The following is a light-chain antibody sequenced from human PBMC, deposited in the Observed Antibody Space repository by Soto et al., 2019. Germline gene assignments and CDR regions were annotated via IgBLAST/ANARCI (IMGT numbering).Light chain of an antibody. CDR3: QQSDSTPYT. CDR1: QTISTY. V-gene: IGKV1-39*01. Sequence: DIPMTLSPSSLSASAGNSVTITCRASQTISTYLNWYQQKPGKAPRLLIYDASSLLSGVPSRFSGSGSGTDFTLTIASLQPEDFSTYYCQQSDSTPYTFGQGTKVEI. J-gene: IGKJ2*01. CDR2: DAS.